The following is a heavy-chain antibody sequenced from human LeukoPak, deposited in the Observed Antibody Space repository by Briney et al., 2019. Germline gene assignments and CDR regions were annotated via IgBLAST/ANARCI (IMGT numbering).Heavy chain of an antibody. J-gene: IGHJ6*03. Sequence: GGSLRLSCAVSGFTFSAYSMNWVRQAPGKGLEWVSSITSGDFVYFADSLKGRFTISRDDAKSSLYLQMNSLRAEDTAVYYCARGGFNMVRGVIIPSNSYYYYMDIWGKGTTVTVSS. CDR2: ITSGDFV. CDR3: ARGGFNMVRGVIIPSNSYYYYMDI. D-gene: IGHD3-10*01. CDR1: GFTFSAYS. V-gene: IGHV3-21*01.